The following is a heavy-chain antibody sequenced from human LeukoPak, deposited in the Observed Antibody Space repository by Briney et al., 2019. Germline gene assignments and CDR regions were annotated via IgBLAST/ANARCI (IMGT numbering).Heavy chain of an antibody. CDR3: ARDRGYDYLNY. D-gene: IGHD5-12*01. CDR2: ISSDSSTI. CDR1: GFTFSSYS. Sequence: PGGSLRLSCAASGFTFSSYSMNWVRQAPGKGREWVSYISSDSSTIYYADSVKGRFTISRDNGKNSLYLEMNSLRADDTAVYYCARDRGYDYLNYWGQGTLVTVSS. J-gene: IGHJ4*02. V-gene: IGHV3-48*01.